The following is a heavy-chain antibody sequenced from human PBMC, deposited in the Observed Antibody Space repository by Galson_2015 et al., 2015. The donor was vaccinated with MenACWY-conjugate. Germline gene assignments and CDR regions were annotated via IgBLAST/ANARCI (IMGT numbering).Heavy chain of an antibody. V-gene: IGHV5-51*01. CDR1: GYNFLTYW. Sequence: QSGAEVKKPGESLKISCKASGYNFLTYWIGWVRQVPGKGLEWVGLISPIDSKTRYSPAFEGRVTISADNSITTAYLQWSSLQASDTAMYYCARHPPGGRGMDVWGQGTTVTVSS. J-gene: IGHJ6*02. CDR3: ARHPPGGRGMDV. D-gene: IGHD1-26*01. CDR2: ISPIDSKT.